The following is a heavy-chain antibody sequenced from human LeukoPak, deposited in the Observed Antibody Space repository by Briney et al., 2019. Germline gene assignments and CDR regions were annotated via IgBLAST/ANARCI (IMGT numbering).Heavy chain of an antibody. CDR2: INPSGGST. CDR1: GYTFTSYY. CDR3: ARGYCSGGSCHYYYYYMDV. J-gene: IGHJ6*03. V-gene: IGHV1-46*01. D-gene: IGHD2-15*01. Sequence: ASVKVSCKASGYTFTSYYMHWVRQAPGQGLEWMGIINPSGGSTSYAQKFQGRVTMTRDMSTSTVYMELSSLRSEDTAVYYCARGYCSGGSCHYYYYYMDVWGKGTTVTVSS.